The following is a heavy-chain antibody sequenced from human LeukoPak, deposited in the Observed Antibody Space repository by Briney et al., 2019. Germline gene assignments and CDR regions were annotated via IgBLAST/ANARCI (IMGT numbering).Heavy chain of an antibody. CDR1: GYTFTSYG. Sequence: ASVKVSCKASGYTFTSYGISWVRQAPGQGLEWMGWISAYNGNTNFAQNLQGRVTMTTDTSTSTAYMKLRSLRSDDTAVYYCARDYCSSTNCYAYYFDYWGQGTLVTVSS. CDR3: ARDYCSSTNCYAYYFDY. V-gene: IGHV1-18*01. J-gene: IGHJ4*02. D-gene: IGHD2-2*01. CDR2: ISAYNGNT.